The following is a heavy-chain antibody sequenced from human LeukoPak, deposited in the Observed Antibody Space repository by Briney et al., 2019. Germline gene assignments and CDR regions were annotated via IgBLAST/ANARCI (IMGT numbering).Heavy chain of an antibody. D-gene: IGHD3-10*01. J-gene: IGHJ4*02. CDR3: ARGPPRDYYDSGSYR. Sequence: GASVKVSCKASGYTFTSYGISWVRQAPGQGLEWMGWISAYNGNTNYAQKLQGRVTMTTDTSTSTAYMELRSLRSDDTAVYYCARGPPRDYYDSGSYRWGQGTLVTVSS. CDR2: ISAYNGNT. V-gene: IGHV1-18*01. CDR1: GYTFTSYG.